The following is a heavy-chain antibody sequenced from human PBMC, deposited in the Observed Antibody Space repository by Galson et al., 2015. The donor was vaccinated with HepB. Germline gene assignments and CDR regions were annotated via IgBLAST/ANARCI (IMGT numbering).Heavy chain of an antibody. D-gene: IGHD1-7*01. J-gene: IGHJ2*01. V-gene: IGHV3-72*01. CDR1: GFTFSDHY. CDR2: TRNKANSYTT. CDR3: ARGYNWNYGDWYFDL. Sequence: SLRLSCAASGFTFSDHYMDWVRQAPGKGLEWVGRTRNKANSYTTEYAASVKGRFTISRDDSKNSLYLQMNSLKTEDTAVYYCARGYNWNYGDWYFDLWGRGTLVTVSS.